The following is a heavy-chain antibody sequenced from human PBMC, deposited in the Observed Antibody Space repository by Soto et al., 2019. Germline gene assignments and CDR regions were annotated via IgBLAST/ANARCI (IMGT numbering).Heavy chain of an antibody. CDR1: GYSFTSYW. D-gene: IGHD2-8*01. CDR3: ARQSVYRSNTGDYYYMDV. CDR2: IYPGDSDT. Sequence: GESLKISCKGSGYSFTSYWIGWVRQMPGKGLEWMGIIYPGDSDTRYSPSFQGQVPISADKSISTAYLQWSSLKASDTAMYYCARQSVYRSNTGDYYYMDVWGKGTTVTVSS. J-gene: IGHJ6*03. V-gene: IGHV5-51*01.